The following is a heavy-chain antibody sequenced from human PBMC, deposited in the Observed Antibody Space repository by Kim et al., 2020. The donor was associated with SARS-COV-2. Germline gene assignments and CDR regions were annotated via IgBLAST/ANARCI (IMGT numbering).Heavy chain of an antibody. CDR3: ARADVDTAMVTFDS. V-gene: IGHV4-39*07. J-gene: IGHJ4*02. Sequence: KPALRSRVTISVDTSKNQFSLKLSSVTAADAAVYYCARADVDTAMVTFDSWGQGTLVTVSS. D-gene: IGHD5-18*01.